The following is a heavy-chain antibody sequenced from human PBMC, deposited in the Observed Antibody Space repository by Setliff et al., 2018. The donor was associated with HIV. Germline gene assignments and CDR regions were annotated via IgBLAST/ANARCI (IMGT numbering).Heavy chain of an antibody. Sequence: GSLRLSCVASGFTFGDYYMGWFRQAPGKGLEWVGRIKSKTDGGTADYAAPVRGRFTFSRDDSKNTVYLQMNSLKTEDTAVYYCATEGGGGYNFRGYFDYWGQGTLVTVSS. J-gene: IGHJ4*02. CDR3: ATEGGGGYNFRGYFDY. CDR2: IKSKTDGGTA. V-gene: IGHV3-15*01. CDR1: GFTFGDYY. D-gene: IGHD5-12*01.